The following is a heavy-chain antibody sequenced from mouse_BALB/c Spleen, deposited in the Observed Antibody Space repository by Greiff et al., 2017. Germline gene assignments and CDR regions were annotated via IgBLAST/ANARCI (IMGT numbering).Heavy chain of an antibody. J-gene: IGHJ4*01. CDR1: GFNIKDTY. CDR2: IDPANGNT. V-gene: IGHV14-3*02. CDR3: ARIYGNYDYYAMDY. D-gene: IGHD2-1*01. Sequence: EVQLQQSGAELVKPGASVKLSCTASGFNIKDTYMHWVKQRPEQGLEWIGRIDPANGNTKYDPKFQGKATITADTSSNTAYLQLSSLTSEDTAVYYCARIYGNYDYYAMDYWGQGTSVTVSS.